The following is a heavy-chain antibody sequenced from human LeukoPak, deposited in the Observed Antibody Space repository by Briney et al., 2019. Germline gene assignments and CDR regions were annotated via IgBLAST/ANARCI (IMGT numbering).Heavy chain of an antibody. J-gene: IGHJ6*03. D-gene: IGHD3-9*01. V-gene: IGHV3-30*02. CDR2: IRYDGSNK. CDR3: AKRLRYFDWLPSSYYYYYYMDV. Sequence: PGGSLRLSCAASGFTFSSYGMHWVRQAPGKGLEGVAFIRYDGSNKYYADSVKGRFTISRDNPKNTLYLQMNSLRAEDTAVYYCAKRLRYFDWLPSSYYYYYYMDVWGKGTTVTVSS. CDR1: GFTFSSYG.